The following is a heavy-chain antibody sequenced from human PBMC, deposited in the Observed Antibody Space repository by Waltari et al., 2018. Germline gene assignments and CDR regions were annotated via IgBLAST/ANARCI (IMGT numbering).Heavy chain of an antibody. CDR2: IIPILGTA. V-gene: IGHV1-69*14. CDR1: GGTFSSYA. Sequence: QVQLVQSGAEVKKPGSSVKVSCKASGGTFSSYAISWVRQAPGQGLEGRGGIIPILGTANYAQKFQGRVTITADKSTSTAYMELSSLRSEDTAVYYCARDQPEGDYYYYMDVWGKGTTVTVSS. CDR3: ARDQPEGDYYYYMDV. J-gene: IGHJ6*03.